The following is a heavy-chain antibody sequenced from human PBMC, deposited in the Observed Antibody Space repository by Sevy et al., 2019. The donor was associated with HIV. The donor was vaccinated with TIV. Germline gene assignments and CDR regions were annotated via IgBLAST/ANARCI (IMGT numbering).Heavy chain of an antibody. CDR3: VGAIWGNLDYDY. CDR2: ISAYNGNT. D-gene: IGHD3-16*01. CDR1: GYTFTSYG. V-gene: IGHV1-18*01. Sequence: ASVKVSCKASGYTFTSYGISWVRQAPGQGLEWMGWISAYNGNTNYAQKLQGRVTMTTDTSTSTAYMELRSLRSDDTAVYYCVGAIWGNLDYDYWGQGTLVTVSS. J-gene: IGHJ4*02.